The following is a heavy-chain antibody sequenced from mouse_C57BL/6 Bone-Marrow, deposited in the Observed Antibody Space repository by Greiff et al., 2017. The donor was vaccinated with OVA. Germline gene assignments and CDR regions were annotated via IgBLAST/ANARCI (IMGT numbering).Heavy chain of an antibody. Sequence: VQLQQSGPGLVKPSQSLSLTCSVTGYSITSGYYWNWIRQFPGNKLEWMGYISYDGSNNYNPSLKNRISITRDTSKNQFFLKLNSVTTEDTATYYCARSSILKGFAYWGQGTLVTVSA. CDR3: ARSSILKGFAY. J-gene: IGHJ3*01. CDR1: GYSITSGYY. D-gene: IGHD1-3*01. V-gene: IGHV3-6*01. CDR2: ISYDGSN.